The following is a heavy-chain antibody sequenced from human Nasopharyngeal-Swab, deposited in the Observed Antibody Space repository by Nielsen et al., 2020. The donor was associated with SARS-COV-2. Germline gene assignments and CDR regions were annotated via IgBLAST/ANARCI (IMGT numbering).Heavy chain of an antibody. CDR2: ITPDGDST. Sequence: GGSLRLSCAASGFTFSRYWMHWVRHIPGKGLMWVSRITPDGDSTPHADSVKGRFTTSRDNAKNSFYLQMNSLRAEDTAVYYCARGGDILGVYYFDYWGQGTLVTVSS. V-gene: IGHV3-74*01. CDR3: ARGGDILGVYYFDY. CDR1: GFTFSRYW. J-gene: IGHJ4*02. D-gene: IGHD1-26*01.